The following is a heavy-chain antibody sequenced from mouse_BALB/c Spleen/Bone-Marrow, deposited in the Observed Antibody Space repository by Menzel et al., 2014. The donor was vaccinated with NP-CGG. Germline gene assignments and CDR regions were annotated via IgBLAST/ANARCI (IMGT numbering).Heavy chain of an antibody. CDR3: ARPYRYDKEIAY. Sequence: VQLQQSGAELAKPGAPVKMSCKASGFPFTTYWMHWFKQRPGQGLEWIGYIDPSTGHTEYNQNFKDKATLTADKSSSTAYMQLSSLTSEDSAVYYCARPYRYDKEIAYWCQATLVTVSA. CDR1: GFPFTTYW. J-gene: IGHJ3*01. V-gene: IGHV1-7*01. CDR2: IDPSTGHT. D-gene: IGHD2-14*01.